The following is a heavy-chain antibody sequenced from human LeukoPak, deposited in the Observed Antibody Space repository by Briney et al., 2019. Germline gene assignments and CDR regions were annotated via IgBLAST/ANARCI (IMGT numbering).Heavy chain of an antibody. CDR1: GGSISSGGYY. CDR2: IYYSGST. D-gene: IGHD3-22*01. V-gene: IGHV4-31*03. Sequence: SETLSLTCTVSGGSISSGGYYWSWIRQHPGKGLEWIGYIYYSGSTYYNPSLKSRVTISVDTSKNQFSLKLSSVTAADTAVYYCARGGHYYDSSGYSYYFDYWGQGTLVTASS. J-gene: IGHJ4*02. CDR3: ARGGHYYDSSGYSYYFDY.